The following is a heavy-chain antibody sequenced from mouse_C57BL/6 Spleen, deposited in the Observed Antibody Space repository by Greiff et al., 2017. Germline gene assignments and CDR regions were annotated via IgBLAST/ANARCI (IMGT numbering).Heavy chain of an antibody. D-gene: IGHD1-1*01. CDR1: GYSITSCYF. J-gene: IGHJ1*03. Sequence: DVQLQESGPGLVKPSQSLSLTCSVTGYSITSCYFWNWIRQLPGNKLEWLGSISYDGSNNYNPSLKNRISITRDTSKNQFYLKLNSVTTEDTATYYCARGDNGSSYWYFDVWGTGTTVTVSS. V-gene: IGHV3-6*01. CDR2: ISYDGSN. CDR3: ARGDNGSSYWYFDV.